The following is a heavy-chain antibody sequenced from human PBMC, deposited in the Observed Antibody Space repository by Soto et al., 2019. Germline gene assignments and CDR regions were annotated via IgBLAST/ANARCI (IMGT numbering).Heavy chain of an antibody. J-gene: IGHJ4*02. CDR2: ISGSGSST. CDR3: AKILLSEYGFPHPIDY. CDR1: GFTFSSYA. D-gene: IGHD2-15*01. Sequence: GGSLRLSCAASGFTFSSYAMSWVRQAPGKGLEWVSGISGSGSSTYYADSVKGRFTISRDNSKNTLYVQMNSLRAEDTAVYYCAKILLSEYGFPHPIDYWGQGTLVTVSS. V-gene: IGHV3-23*01.